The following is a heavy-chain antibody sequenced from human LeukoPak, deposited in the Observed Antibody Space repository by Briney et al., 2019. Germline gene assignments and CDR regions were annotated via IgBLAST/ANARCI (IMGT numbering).Heavy chain of an antibody. CDR3: ARALAAAGTDY. D-gene: IGHD6-13*01. CDR1: GFTFSSYS. CDR2: ISSSSSYI. Sequence: GGSLRLSCAASGFTFSSYSMNWVRQAPGKGLEWVSSISSSSSYIYYADSVKGRFTISRDNAKNSLYLQMNSLRAEDTGVYYCARALAAAGTDYWGQGTLVTVSS. J-gene: IGHJ4*02. V-gene: IGHV3-21*01.